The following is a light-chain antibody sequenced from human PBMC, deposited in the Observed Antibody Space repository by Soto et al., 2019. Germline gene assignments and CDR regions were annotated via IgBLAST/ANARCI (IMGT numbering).Light chain of an antibody. J-gene: IGLJ1*01. CDR3: AAWDVSLKGFV. CDR1: SSNIGINT. Sequence: QSVLTQPPSASGTPGQRVTFSCSGSSSNIGINTVNWYQQLPGTAPQLLISDNHRRPSGVPDRFSGSKSGTSAPLAISGPQSEDEATYFCAAWDVSLKGFVFGTGTKV. V-gene: IGLV1-44*01. CDR2: DNH.